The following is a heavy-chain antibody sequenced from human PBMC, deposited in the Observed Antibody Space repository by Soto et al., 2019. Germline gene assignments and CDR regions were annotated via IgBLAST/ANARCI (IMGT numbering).Heavy chain of an antibody. CDR1: GFTLSSYG. V-gene: IGHV3-33*01. D-gene: IGHD4-4*01. CDR2: IWYDGSNK. Sequence: QVQLVESGGGVVQPGRSLRLSCAASGFTLSSYGMHWVRQAPGKGLEWVAVIWYDGSNKYYADSVKGRFTISRDNSKNTLYLQMNSLRAEDTAVYYCARDGQDTLEMTTIIGSTYYFDYWGQGSLVTVSS. CDR3: ARDGQDTLEMTTIIGSTYYFDY. J-gene: IGHJ4*02.